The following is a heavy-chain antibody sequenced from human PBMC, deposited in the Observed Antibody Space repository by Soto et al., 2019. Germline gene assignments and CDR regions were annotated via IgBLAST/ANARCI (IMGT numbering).Heavy chain of an antibody. CDR1: GYTFTGYY. V-gene: IGHV1-2*04. CDR2: INPNSGGT. Sequence: GASVKVSCKASGYTFTGYYMHWVRQAPGQGLEWMGWINPNSGGTNYAQKFQGWVTMTRDTSISTAYMELSRLRSDDTAVYYCARDGSGNHYGMDVWGQGTSLTVSS. D-gene: IGHD3-10*01. CDR3: ARDGSGNHYGMDV. J-gene: IGHJ6*02.